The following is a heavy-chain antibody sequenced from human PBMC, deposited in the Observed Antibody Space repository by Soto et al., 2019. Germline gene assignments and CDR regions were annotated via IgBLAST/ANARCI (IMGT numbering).Heavy chain of an antibody. CDR2: IIPIFTTT. J-gene: IGHJ3*02. CDR3: AREVAADGTFREDVFDI. D-gene: IGHD6-13*01. Sequence: QAHLVKSGAEVRKRGPWGKVSCKAPGGTFANQATNWVRQPPDQGLEGMGRIIPIFTTTNNAQKFQGRVTMTADESTITAYMELSSLKHDDTAIYYCAREVAADGTFREDVFDIWGQGTLVTVSS. V-gene: IGHV1-69*12. CDR1: GGTFANQA.